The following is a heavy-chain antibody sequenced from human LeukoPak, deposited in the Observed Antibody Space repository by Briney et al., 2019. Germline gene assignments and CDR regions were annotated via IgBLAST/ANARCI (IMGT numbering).Heavy chain of an antibody. Sequence: GGSLRLSCAASGFTVSSNYMSWVRQAPGKGPEWVSVIYSGGSTYYADSVKGRFTISRDNAKNSLYLQMNSLRAEDTAVYYCAREGVMDYWGQGTLVTVSS. CDR3: AREGVMDY. CDR2: IYSGGST. D-gene: IGHD3-16*01. J-gene: IGHJ4*02. CDR1: GFTVSSNY. V-gene: IGHV3-53*01.